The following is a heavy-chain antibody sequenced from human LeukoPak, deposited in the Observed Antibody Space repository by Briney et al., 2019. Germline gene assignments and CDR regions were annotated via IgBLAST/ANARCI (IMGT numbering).Heavy chain of an antibody. Sequence: GGSLRLSCAASEFSVGSNYMTWVRQAPGKGLEWVSGINWNGGSTGYADSVKGRFTISRDNAKNSLYLQMNSLRAEDTALYHCARDQVHYYGSGSYVDWGQGTLVTVSS. D-gene: IGHD3-10*01. V-gene: IGHV3-20*01. CDR2: INWNGGST. CDR1: EFSVGSNY. J-gene: IGHJ4*02. CDR3: ARDQVHYYGSGSYVD.